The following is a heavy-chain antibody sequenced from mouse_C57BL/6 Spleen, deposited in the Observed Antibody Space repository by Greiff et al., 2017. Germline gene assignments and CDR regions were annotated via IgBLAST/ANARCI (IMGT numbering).Heavy chain of an antibody. J-gene: IGHJ1*03. CDR1: EYEFPSHD. D-gene: IGHD1-1*02. Sequence: EVNVVESGGGLVQPGESLKLSCESNEYEFPSHDMSWVRTTPEKRLELVAAINSDGGSTYYPDTMERRFIISRDNTKKTLYLQMSSLRSEDTALYYCARGGYGGYFDVWGTGTTVTVSS. CDR3: ARGGYGGYFDV. V-gene: IGHV5-2*01. CDR2: INSDGGST.